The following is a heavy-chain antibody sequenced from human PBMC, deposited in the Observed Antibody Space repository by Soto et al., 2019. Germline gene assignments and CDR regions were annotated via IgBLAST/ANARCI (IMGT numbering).Heavy chain of an antibody. J-gene: IGHJ4*02. Sequence: SETLSLTXAVYGGSFSGYYWSWIRQPPGKGLEWIGEINHSGSTNYNPSLKSRVTISVDTSKNQFSLKLSSVTAADTAVYYCARVGDCSSTSCFRYLDYWGQGTLVTVSS. CDR3: ARVGDCSSTSCFRYLDY. D-gene: IGHD2-2*01. CDR1: GGSFSGYY. CDR2: INHSGST. V-gene: IGHV4-34*01.